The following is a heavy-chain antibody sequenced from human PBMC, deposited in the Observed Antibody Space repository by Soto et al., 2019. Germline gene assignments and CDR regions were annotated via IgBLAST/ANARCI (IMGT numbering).Heavy chain of an antibody. CDR3: ARDLGQWPLSYFDY. V-gene: IGHV3-33*01. CDR2: IWYDGTNK. CDR1: GFTFSSYG. Sequence: GGSLRLSCAPSGFTFSSYGMHWVRQAPGKGLEWVAVIWYDGTNKYYADSVKGRFTISRDNSKNTLYLQMNSLRAEDTAVYYCARDLGQWPLSYFDYWGQGTLVTVSS. J-gene: IGHJ4*02. D-gene: IGHD6-19*01.